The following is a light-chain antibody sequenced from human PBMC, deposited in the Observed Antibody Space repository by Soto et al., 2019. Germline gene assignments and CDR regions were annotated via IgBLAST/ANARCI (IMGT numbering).Light chain of an antibody. Sequence: DIVMTQSPDSLAVSLGERATINCKSGQSILSSSNNKNYLAWYQQKPGQPPKLLIYWASTRESGVPDRFSGSGSGTDFTLTISSLQAEDVAVYYCQQYYSTPLTFGGGTKVEIK. CDR1: QSILSSSNNKNY. CDR3: QQYYSTPLT. V-gene: IGKV4-1*01. J-gene: IGKJ4*01. CDR2: WAS.